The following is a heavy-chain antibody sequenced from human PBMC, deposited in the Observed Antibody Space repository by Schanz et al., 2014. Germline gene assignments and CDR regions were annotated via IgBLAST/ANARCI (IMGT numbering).Heavy chain of an antibody. J-gene: IGHJ4*02. Sequence: QLHLQESGPGLAKPSETLSLICSVSGGSISTSSRYWGWIRQSPGKGLEWLGGLNYTGKTHYNPSLKRQFTISLDPSKNQFSRTLPSVTAADTAVYYCVRHGNYEFWHGPTPQFENWGQGTLVTVS. CDR2: LNYTGKT. D-gene: IGHD3-3*01. CDR3: VRHGNYEFWHGPTPQFEN. V-gene: IGHV4-39*01. CDR1: GGSISTSSRY.